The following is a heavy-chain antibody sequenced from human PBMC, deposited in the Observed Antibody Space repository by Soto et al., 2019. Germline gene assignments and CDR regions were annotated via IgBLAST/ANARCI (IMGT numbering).Heavy chain of an antibody. CDR3: VRERPDATKRKPHEAFDF. V-gene: IGHV4-34*01. J-gene: IGHJ3*01. CDR2: INHSGNT. Sequence: WILQPTQKVLEWIGEINHSGNTNYNPSLKSRVTITVDTSKNQFSLKLSSVTAADTAVYYCVRERPDATKRKPHEAFDFWGQGTMVTVSS.